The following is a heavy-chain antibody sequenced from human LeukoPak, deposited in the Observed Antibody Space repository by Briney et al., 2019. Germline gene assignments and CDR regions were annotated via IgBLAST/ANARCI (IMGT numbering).Heavy chain of an antibody. Sequence: PSETLSLTCAVYGVTFSGYYWRWIRQPPGKGLEWIGEINHSGSTNYNPSLKSRVTISVDTSKNQFSLKLSSVTAADTAVYYCARAEWLRRPFDYWGQGTLVTVSS. D-gene: IGHD5-12*01. V-gene: IGHV4-34*01. J-gene: IGHJ4*02. CDR3: ARAEWLRRPFDY. CDR1: GVTFSGYY. CDR2: INHSGST.